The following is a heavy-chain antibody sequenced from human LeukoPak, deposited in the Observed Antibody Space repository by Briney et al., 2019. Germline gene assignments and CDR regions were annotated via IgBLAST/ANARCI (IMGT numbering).Heavy chain of an antibody. J-gene: IGHJ4*02. Sequence: GGSLRLSCAASGFSFNAYWMAWVRQAPGTGLEWVANINPAGSETFHVDPVKGRFSISRDHAKNLFYLQMNSLRAEDTAVYHCATFGLVAALDLWGQGTLVTVSS. CDR1: GFSFNAYW. CDR2: INPAGSET. CDR3: ATFGLVAALDL. D-gene: IGHD5-12*01. V-gene: IGHV3-7*01.